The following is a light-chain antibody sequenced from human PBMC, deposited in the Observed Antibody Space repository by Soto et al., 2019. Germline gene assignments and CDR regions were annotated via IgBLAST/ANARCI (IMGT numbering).Light chain of an antibody. J-gene: IGLJ1*01. CDR3: QSYDSSLSGYV. Sequence: QSVLAQPASVSGSPGQSITISCTGSTSDVGAYNYVSWYKHHPGQVPQLMIYEVSNRPSGVSNRFSGPKSGNTASLTICGLQADDEGDYYCQSYDSSLSGYVFGTGTNVTVL. V-gene: IGLV2-14*01. CDR2: EVS. CDR1: TSDVGAYNY.